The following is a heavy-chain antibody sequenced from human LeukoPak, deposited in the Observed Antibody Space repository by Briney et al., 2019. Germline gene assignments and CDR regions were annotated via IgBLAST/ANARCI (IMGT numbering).Heavy chain of an antibody. D-gene: IGHD3-22*01. CDR1: GFTFSSYA. V-gene: IGHV3-23*01. CDR3: AKSSVMYYHDSSGYIHY. J-gene: IGHJ4*02. CDR2: ISGSGGST. Sequence: GGSLRLSCAASGFTFSSYAMSWVRQAPGKGLEWVSAISGSGGSTYYADSVKGRFTISRDNSKNTLYLQMNSLGAEDTAVYYCAKSSVMYYHDSSGYIHYWGQGTLVTVSS.